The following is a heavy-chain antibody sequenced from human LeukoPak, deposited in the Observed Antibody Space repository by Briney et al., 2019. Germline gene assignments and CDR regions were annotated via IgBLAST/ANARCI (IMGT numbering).Heavy chain of an antibody. CDR3: ARSPNGLRNFDY. V-gene: IGHV1-2*06. D-gene: IGHD5/OR15-5a*01. Sequence: ASVKVSCKASGYTFTGYYIHWVRQAPGQGLERMGRINPKSGGINYAQKFQGRVTMTRDTSISTVYMELSRLRSDDTAVYYCARSPNGLRNFDYWGQGTLVTVSS. CDR2: INPKSGGI. CDR1: GYTFTGYY. J-gene: IGHJ4*02.